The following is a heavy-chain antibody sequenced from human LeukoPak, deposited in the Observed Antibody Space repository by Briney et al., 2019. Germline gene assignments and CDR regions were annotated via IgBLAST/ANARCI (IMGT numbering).Heavy chain of an antibody. Sequence: MAGGSLRLSCAASGFTFSSYWMSWVRQAPGKGLEWVSSISSSSSYIYYADSVKGRFTISRDNAKNSLYLQMNSLRAEDTAVYYCARDGLYSSSIDYWGQGTLVTVSS. CDR3: ARDGLYSSSIDY. CDR1: GFTFSSYW. CDR2: ISSSSSYI. D-gene: IGHD6-13*01. V-gene: IGHV3-21*01. J-gene: IGHJ4*02.